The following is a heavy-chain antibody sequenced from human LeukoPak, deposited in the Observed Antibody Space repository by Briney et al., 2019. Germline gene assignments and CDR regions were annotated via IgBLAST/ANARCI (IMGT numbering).Heavy chain of an antibody. CDR3: ARTGGGSGY. CDR1: GFTFSSYA. V-gene: IGHV3-23*01. Sequence: GGSLRLFCAASGFTFSSYAMSWVRQSPGKGLEWVSGISGGDGNTYYAHSVKGRFTISRDHSKNTLYLQMNSLRAEDTAVYYCARTGGGSGYWGQGTLVTVSS. J-gene: IGHJ4*02. CDR2: ISGGDGNT. D-gene: IGHD2-15*01.